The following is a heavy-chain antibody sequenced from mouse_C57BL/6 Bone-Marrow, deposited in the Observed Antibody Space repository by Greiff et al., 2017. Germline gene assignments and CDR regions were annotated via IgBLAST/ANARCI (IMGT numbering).Heavy chain of an antibody. CDR3: ARSGDYDENYYAMDY. CDR1: GYTFTSYW. CDR2: IDPSDSYT. J-gene: IGHJ4*01. Sequence: QVQLQQPGAELVMPGASVKLSCKASGYTFTSYWMHWVKQRPGQGLEWIGEIDPSDSYTNYNQKFKGNSTLTVDKSSSTAYMQLSSLTSEDAAVDYCARSGDYDENYYAMDYWGQGTSVTVSS. V-gene: IGHV1-69*01. D-gene: IGHD2-4*01.